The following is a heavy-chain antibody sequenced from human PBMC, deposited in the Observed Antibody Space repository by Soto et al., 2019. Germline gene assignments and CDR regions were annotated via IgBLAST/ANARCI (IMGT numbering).Heavy chain of an antibody. D-gene: IGHD1-1*01. V-gene: IGHV4-39*01. Sequence: SETLSLTCTVSGGSISSSSYYWGWIRQPPGKGLEWIGSIYYSGSTYYNPSLKSRVTISVDTSKNQFSLKLSSVTAADTAVYYCARHGTVPEFPFYYYYYMDVWGKGTTVTVSS. J-gene: IGHJ6*03. CDR3: ARHGTVPEFPFYYYYYMDV. CDR2: IYYSGST. CDR1: GGSISSSSYY.